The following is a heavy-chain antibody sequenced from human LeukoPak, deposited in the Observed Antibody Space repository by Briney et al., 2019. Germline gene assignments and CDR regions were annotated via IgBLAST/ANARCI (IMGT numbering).Heavy chain of an antibody. V-gene: IGHV3-21*01. Sequence: GGSLRLSCAASGFIFSSYSMNWVRQAPGKGLEWVSSISSSSSYIYYADSVKGRFTISRDNAKNSLYLQMNSLRAEDTAVYYCERDPHGSGSYHYPDCDYWGQGTLVTVSS. CDR1: GFIFSSYS. CDR3: ERDPHGSGSYHYPDCDY. CDR2: ISSSSSYI. J-gene: IGHJ4*02. D-gene: IGHD3-10*01.